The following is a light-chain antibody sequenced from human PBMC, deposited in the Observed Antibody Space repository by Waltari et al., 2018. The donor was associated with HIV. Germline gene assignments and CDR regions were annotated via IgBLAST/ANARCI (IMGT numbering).Light chain of an antibody. CDR3: QHYDNRPRMYT. Sequence: LQMTQSPSSLSASARDRVTITCQASQDISNYLDWYQQKPGKAPKLLMYGASNLETGVTSRCSGSGSRRDFTFTISRLQTEDIATYYCQHYDNRPRMYTFGHGNKLEIQ. V-gene: IGKV1-33*01. J-gene: IGKJ2*01. CDR2: GAS. CDR1: QDISNY.